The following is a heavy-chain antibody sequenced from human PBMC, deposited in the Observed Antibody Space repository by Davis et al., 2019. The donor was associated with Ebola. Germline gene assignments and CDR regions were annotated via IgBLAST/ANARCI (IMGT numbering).Heavy chain of an antibody. J-gene: IGHJ4*02. CDR3: ATPNPLYSGTSYVVSGQLDY. D-gene: IGHD1-26*01. CDR2: MNPNSGNT. CDR1: GYIFTSYD. Sequence: AASVKVSCKASGYIFTSYDINWVRQATGQGLEWMGWMNPNSGNTGYARKFQDRVTMTRDTSMNTAYMELSSLRSEDTAVYYCATPNPLYSGTSYVVSGQLDYWGQGTLVTVSS. V-gene: IGHV1-8*01.